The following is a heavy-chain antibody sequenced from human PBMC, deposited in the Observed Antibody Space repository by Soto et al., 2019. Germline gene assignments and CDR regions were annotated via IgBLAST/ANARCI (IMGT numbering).Heavy chain of an antibody. Sequence: SQTLSLTCVLSGDRFSSNSAAWNWISQSTSRGLEWLGRTHYRSKWYNHYAVAVKSRITVKPETYKNQXSIQLNSVTPEDPAVYYCARGGPAGYLDYWPPGTIVAVAS. D-gene: IGHD6-13*01. CDR2: THYRSKWYN. J-gene: IGHJ4*02. CDR1: GDRFSSNSAA. CDR3: ARGGPAGYLDY. V-gene: IGHV6-1*01.